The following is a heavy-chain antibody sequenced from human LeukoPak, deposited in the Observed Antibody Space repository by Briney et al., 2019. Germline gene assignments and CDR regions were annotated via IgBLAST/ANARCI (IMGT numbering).Heavy chain of an antibody. CDR1: GYTFTGYY. V-gene: IGHV1-2*02. J-gene: IGHJ4*02. CDR3: ARVGFEGATTIPIDY. D-gene: IGHD1-26*01. CDR2: INPHSGGT. Sequence: GASVKVSCKASGYTFTGYYIHWVRQAPGQGLEWMGWINPHSGGTNYAQKFQGGVTMTRDTSITTAYMELSRLRSDDTAVYYCARVGFEGATTIPIDYWGQGTLVTVSS.